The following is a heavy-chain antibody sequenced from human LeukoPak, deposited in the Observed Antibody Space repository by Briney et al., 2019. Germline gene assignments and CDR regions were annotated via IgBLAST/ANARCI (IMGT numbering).Heavy chain of an antibody. J-gene: IGHJ4*02. V-gene: IGHV4-61*02. CDR2: IYTSGST. CDR3: ARGGDYDILTGYEYLDY. Sequence: SETLSLTCTVSGGSISSGSYYWSWIRQPAGKGLEWIGRIYTSGSTNYNPSLKSRVTISVDTSKNQFSLKLSSVTAADTAVYYCARGGDYDILTGYEYLDYWGQGTLVTVSS. CDR1: GGSISSGSYY. D-gene: IGHD3-9*01.